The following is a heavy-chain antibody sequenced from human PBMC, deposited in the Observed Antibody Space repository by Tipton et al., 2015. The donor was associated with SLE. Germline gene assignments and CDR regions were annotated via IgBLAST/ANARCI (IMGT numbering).Heavy chain of an antibody. CDR3: TKDDHYGVNAPRYFDL. Sequence: SLRLSCAASGFTFSSYGMHWVRQAPGKGLEWVAVIWYDGSNRYYVDSVKGRFTISRDNSKNTLYLQMNSLRAEDTAVYYCTKDDHYGVNAPRYFDLWGRGTLVTVSS. CDR1: GFTFSSYG. D-gene: IGHD4-17*01. V-gene: IGHV3-30*18. CDR2: IWYDGSNR. J-gene: IGHJ2*01.